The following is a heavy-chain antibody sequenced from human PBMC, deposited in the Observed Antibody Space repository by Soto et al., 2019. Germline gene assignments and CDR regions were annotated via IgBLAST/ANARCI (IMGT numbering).Heavy chain of an antibody. J-gene: IGHJ4*02. CDR2: IKQDGSEK. CDR3: ARGSGTYSSSWSPSDY. D-gene: IGHD6-13*01. CDR1: GFTFSSYW. V-gene: IGHV3-7*01. Sequence: GGSLRLSCAASGFTFSSYWMSWVRQAPGKGLEWVASIKQDGSEKYYVDSVKGRFTISRDNAKNSLYLQMNSLRAEDTAVYYCARGSGTYSSSWSPSDYWGQGTLVTVSS.